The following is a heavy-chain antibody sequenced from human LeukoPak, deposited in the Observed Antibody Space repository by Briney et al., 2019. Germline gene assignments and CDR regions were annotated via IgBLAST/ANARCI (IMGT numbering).Heavy chain of an antibody. V-gene: IGHV3-64D*06. CDR3: VKDRGSSGWSPFAY. D-gene: IGHD6-19*01. Sequence: SGGSLRLSCAASGFIFGVSTMHWVRQAPGKGLEFVSSISTAGLSTYYADSAKGRFAISRDDFNSTVYLHMSSLRPEDTAMYYCVKDRGSSGWSPFAYWGQGTLVTVSS. J-gene: IGHJ4*02. CDR2: ISTAGLST. CDR1: GFIFGVST.